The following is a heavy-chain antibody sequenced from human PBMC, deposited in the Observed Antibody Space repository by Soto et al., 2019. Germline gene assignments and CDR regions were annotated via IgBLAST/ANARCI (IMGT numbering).Heavy chain of an antibody. J-gene: IGHJ6*02. V-gene: IGHV3-33*01. CDR3: ARDHAVAALDYYYYGMDV. D-gene: IGHD6-6*01. CDR2: IWYDGSNK. Sequence: GGSLRLFCAASGFTFSSYGMHWVRQAPGKWLEWVAVIWYDGSNKYYADSVKGRFTISRDNSKNTLYLQMNSLRAEDTAVYYCARDHAVAALDYYYYGMDVWGQGXTVTVYS. CDR1: GFTFSSYG.